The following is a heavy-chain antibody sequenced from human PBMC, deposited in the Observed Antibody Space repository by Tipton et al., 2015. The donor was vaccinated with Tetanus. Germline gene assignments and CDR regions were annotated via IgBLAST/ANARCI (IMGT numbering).Heavy chain of an antibody. CDR1: GFTFTSYS. D-gene: IGHD4-17*01. V-gene: IGHV3-48*02. CDR2: ISYSSGTI. J-gene: IGHJ4*02. CDR3: ARVIRRSMIGYGVFDS. Sequence: SLRLSCAASGFTFTSYSMNWVRQAPGKGLEWVSYISYSSGTIYYADSVQGRFTISRDNAKNSLYLQMNSLRDEDTAVYFCARVIRRSMIGYGVFDSWGQGTLVAVSS.